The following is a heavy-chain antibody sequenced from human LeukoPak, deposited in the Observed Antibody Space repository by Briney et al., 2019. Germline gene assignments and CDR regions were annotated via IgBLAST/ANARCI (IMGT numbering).Heavy chain of an antibody. J-gene: IGHJ4*02. Sequence: GGSLRLSCAASGFTFSTYAMSWVRQAPGKGLEWVSGISGSGGGTYYADSVKGRFTISRDNSKNTLYLHMNSLRAEDTAVYYCAKEDYYDSSGYYPFDYWGQGTLVTVSS. V-gene: IGHV3-23*01. CDR2: ISGSGGGT. CDR3: AKEDYYDSSGYYPFDY. D-gene: IGHD3-22*01. CDR1: GFTFSTYA.